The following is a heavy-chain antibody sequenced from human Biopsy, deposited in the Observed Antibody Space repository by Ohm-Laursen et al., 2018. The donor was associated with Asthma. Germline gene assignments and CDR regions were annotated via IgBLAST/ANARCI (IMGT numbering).Heavy chain of an antibody. V-gene: IGHV4-59*12. CDR2: IYYSGST. CDR1: GDSINSYY. J-gene: IGHJ4*02. D-gene: IGHD3-22*01. CDR3: ARAQDYYDSRGYYRSFDY. Sequence: GTLSLTWTVSGDSINSYYWTWIRQPPGKGLEWIGFIYYSGSTYYNPSLKSRVSISIDTSKNQFSLKLSSVTAADTAVYYCARAQDYYDSRGYYRSFDYWGQGTLVTVSS.